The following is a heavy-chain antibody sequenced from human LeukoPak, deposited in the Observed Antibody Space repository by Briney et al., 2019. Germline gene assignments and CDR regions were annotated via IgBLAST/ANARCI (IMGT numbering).Heavy chain of an antibody. J-gene: IGHJ4*02. V-gene: IGHV3-48*01. CDR3: ARYCISTSCYSDIGY. CDR1: VFTFSSYS. CDR2: ISSSSSTI. Sequence: GGSLRLSCAASVFTFSSYSMNWVRQAPGKGLEWVSYISSSSSTIYYADSVKGRFTISRDNAENSLYLQMNSLRAEDTAVYYCARYCISTSCYSDIGYWGQGTLVTVSS. D-gene: IGHD2-2*02.